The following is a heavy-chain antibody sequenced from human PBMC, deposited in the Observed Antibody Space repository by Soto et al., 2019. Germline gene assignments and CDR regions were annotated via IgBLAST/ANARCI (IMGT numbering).Heavy chain of an antibody. V-gene: IGHV4-61*01. CDR1: GGSVSSGSYL. CDR2: IYYSGST. CDR3: ARVRYYGSGSYWFYFDY. J-gene: IGHJ4*02. D-gene: IGHD3-10*01. Sequence: SETLSLTLTVSGGSVSSGSYLWSGIRQPTVTGLDCIGYIYYSGSTNYNPSLQSGVTISVDTSKNQLSLKLSSVTAADTALYHCARVRYYGSGSYWFYFDYWGQGTMVPVSS.